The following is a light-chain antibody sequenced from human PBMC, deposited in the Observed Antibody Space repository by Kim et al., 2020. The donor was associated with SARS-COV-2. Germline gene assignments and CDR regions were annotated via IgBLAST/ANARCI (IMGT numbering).Light chain of an antibody. Sequence: RVIMSCTGSSSNIRAGYDVHWYQQLPGTAPKLLIYGNTNRPSGVPDRFSGSKSGTSASLAITGLQAEDEADYYCQSYDSSLSTRVFGGGTQLTVL. V-gene: IGLV1-40*01. J-gene: IGLJ3*02. CDR2: GNT. CDR3: QSYDSSLSTRV. CDR1: SSNIRAGYD.